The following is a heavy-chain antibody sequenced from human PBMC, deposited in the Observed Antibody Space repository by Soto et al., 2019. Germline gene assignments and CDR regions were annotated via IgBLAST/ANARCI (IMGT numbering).Heavy chain of an antibody. D-gene: IGHD6-6*01. J-gene: IGHJ5*02. CDR1: GGSFSGYY. Sequence: SETLSLTCAVYGGSFSGYYWSWIRQPPGKGLEWIGEINHSGSTNYNPSLKSRVTISVDTSKNQFSLKLSSVTAADTAVYYCASDLNPGSSSGFDPWGQGTLVTVSS. V-gene: IGHV4-34*01. CDR3: ASDLNPGSSSGFDP. CDR2: INHSGST.